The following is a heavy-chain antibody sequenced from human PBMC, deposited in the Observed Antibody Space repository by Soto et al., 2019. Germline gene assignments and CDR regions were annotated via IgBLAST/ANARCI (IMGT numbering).Heavy chain of an antibody. J-gene: IGHJ4*02. V-gene: IGHV4-39*01. CDR2: IYYSGST. Sequence: QLPLQESGPGLVKPSETLSLTCTVSGGSISSSSYYWGWIRQPPGKGLEWIGSIYYSGSTYYNPSLKSRVTISVDTSKNQFSLKLSSVTAADTAVYYCARRIMITFGGVIVDYFDYWGQGTLVTVSS. CDR3: ARRIMITFGGVIVDYFDY. CDR1: GGSISSSSYY. D-gene: IGHD3-16*02.